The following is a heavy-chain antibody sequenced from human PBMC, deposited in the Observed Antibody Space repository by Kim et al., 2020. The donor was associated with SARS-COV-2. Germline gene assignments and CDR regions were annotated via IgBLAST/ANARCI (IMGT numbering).Heavy chain of an antibody. J-gene: IGHJ6*02. CDR3: AKALDDDYRFYYYALDV. D-gene: IGHD4-17*01. Sequence: GGSLRLSCAASGFTFSSYAMSWVRQAPGKGLEWVSVIYAGGSSTYYADSVKGRFTISRDNSKNTLYLHMNSLRAEDTAIYYCAKALDDDYRFYYYALDVWGQGTTGTVSS. CDR2: IYAGGSST. V-gene: IGHV3-23*03. CDR1: GFTFSSYA.